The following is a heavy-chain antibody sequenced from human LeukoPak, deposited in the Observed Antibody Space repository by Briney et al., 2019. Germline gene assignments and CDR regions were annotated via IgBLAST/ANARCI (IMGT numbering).Heavy chain of an antibody. J-gene: IGHJ4*02. CDR3: VRKSGSSGYPFDF. CDR2: ITDDSSTM. D-gene: IGHD3-22*01. CDR1: GFSFSSYS. V-gene: IGHV3-48*01. Sequence: PGGSLRLSCAASGFSFSSYSMNWVRQAPGKGLEWLSYITDDSSTMLYAAAVKGRFAISRDNDKNSLNLQMNSLRVEDTALYYYVRKSGSSGYPFDFWGQGTLVTVSS.